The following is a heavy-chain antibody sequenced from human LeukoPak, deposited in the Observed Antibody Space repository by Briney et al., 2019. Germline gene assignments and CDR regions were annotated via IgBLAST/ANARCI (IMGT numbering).Heavy chain of an antibody. CDR3: ATSVAGKYYYYYYMDV. J-gene: IGHJ6*03. CDR2: IYTSGST. V-gene: IGHV4-4*07. Sequence: SETLSLTCTVSGGFISSYYWSWIRQPAGKGLEWIGRIYTSGSTNYNPSLKSRVTMSVDTSKNQFSLKLSSVTAADTAVYYCATSVAGKYYYYYYMDVWGKGTTVTVSS. CDR1: GGFISSYY. D-gene: IGHD6-19*01.